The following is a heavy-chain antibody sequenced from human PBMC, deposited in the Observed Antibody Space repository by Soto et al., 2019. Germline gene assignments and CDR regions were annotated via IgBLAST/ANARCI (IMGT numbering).Heavy chain of an antibody. CDR2: IIPIYGTA. D-gene: IGHD5-12*01. J-gene: IGHJ2*01. CDR3: ARDGHGYNYWYFDL. Sequence: QVQLVQSGAEVKEPGSSVKVSCKVSGDTFNKYTINWVRQAPGQGLEWMAGIIPIYGTANYALKINGRMKVTADESTATAYMELNSLTSEDTAIYYCARDGHGYNYWYFDLWGRGSMLTVSS. V-gene: IGHV1-69*01. CDR1: GDTFNKYT.